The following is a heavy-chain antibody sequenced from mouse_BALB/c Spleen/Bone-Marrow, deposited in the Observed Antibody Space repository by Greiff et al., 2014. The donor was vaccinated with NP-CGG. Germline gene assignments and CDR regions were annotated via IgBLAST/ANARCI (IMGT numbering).Heavy chain of an antibody. J-gene: IGHJ3*01. Sequence: EVQLQQSGAELVKPGASVKLSCTASGFNIKDTHMHWVKQGPGQGLEWIGGIDPANGNTKYDPNFQGKATITADTSSNQSYLQLSSLTSEDTAVYYCSRDYGGTAWFACWGHGTLVPVSA. CDR1: GFNIKDTH. CDR2: IDPANGNT. CDR3: SRDYGGTAWFAC. V-gene: IGHV14-3*02. D-gene: IGHD1-1*01.